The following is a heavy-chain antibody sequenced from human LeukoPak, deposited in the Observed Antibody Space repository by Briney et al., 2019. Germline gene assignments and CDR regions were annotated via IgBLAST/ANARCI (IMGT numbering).Heavy chain of an antibody. CDR3: ARELSSGIDY. Sequence: PGGSLRLSCAASGFTFSSYEFNWVRQAPGKGLEWVSYISSSGRTIFYADSVKGRFTISRDNAKNSLYLQMNSLRAEDTAVYYCARELSSGIDYWGQGTLVTVSS. D-gene: IGHD3-22*01. V-gene: IGHV3-48*03. J-gene: IGHJ4*02. CDR1: GFTFSSYE. CDR2: ISSSGRTI.